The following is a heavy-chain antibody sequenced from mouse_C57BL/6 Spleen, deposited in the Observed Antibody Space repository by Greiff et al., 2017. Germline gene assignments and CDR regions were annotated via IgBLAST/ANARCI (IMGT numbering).Heavy chain of an antibody. V-gene: IGHV3-6*01. J-gene: IGHJ2*01. CDR2: ISYDGSN. CDR3: ARDNYGSGYFDY. CDR1: GYSITSGYY. Sequence: EVQLQESGPGLVKPSQSLSLTCSVTGYSITSGYYWNWIRQFPGNKLEWMGYISYDGSNNYNPSLKNRISITRDTSKNQFFLKLNSVTTEDTATYYCARDNYGSGYFDYWGQGTTLTVSS. D-gene: IGHD1-1*01.